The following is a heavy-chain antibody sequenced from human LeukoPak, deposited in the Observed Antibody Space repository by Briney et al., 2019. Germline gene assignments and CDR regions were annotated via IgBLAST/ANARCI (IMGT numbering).Heavy chain of an antibody. CDR3: ASTIFGVVISYYMDV. D-gene: IGHD3-3*01. Sequence: GGSLRLSCAASGFTFSDHYMDWVRQAPGKGLEWVGRTRNKANSYTTEYAASVKGRFTISRDDSKSSLYLQMNSLKTEDTAVYYCASTIFGVVISYYMDVWGKGTTVTVSS. V-gene: IGHV3-72*01. CDR2: TRNKANSYTT. J-gene: IGHJ6*03. CDR1: GFTFSDHY.